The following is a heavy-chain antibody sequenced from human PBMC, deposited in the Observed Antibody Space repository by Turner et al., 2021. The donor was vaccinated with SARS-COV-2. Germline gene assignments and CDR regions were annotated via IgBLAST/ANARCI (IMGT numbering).Heavy chain of an antibody. CDR3: ARDRRLDCSGGSCPGFDP. Sequence: QVQLVQSGAEVKKPGASVKVSCTASGSTFTGYYIHWVRQAPGQGLEWMGWINPNSGGTNYAQKFQGRVTMTRDTSISTAYMELSRLTSDDTAVYYCARDRRLDCSGGSCPGFDPWGQGTLVTVSS. CDR2: INPNSGGT. V-gene: IGHV1-2*02. D-gene: IGHD2-15*01. J-gene: IGHJ5*02. CDR1: GSTFTGYY.